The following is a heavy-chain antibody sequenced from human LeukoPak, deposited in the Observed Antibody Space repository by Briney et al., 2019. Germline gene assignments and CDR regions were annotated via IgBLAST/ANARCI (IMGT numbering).Heavy chain of an antibody. CDR3: ARGYSSSSDY. V-gene: IGHV3-30-3*01. J-gene: IGHJ4*02. D-gene: IGHD6-6*01. Sequence: GGSLRLSCAASGFTFSIYAMHWVRQAPGKGLEWVAVISYDGSNKYYADSVKGRFTISRDNSKNTLYLQMNSLRAEDTAVYYCARGYSSSSDYWGQGNLVTVSS. CDR1: GFTFSIYA. CDR2: ISYDGSNK.